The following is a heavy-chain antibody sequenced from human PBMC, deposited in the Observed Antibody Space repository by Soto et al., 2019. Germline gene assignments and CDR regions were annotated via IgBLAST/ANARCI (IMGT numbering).Heavy chain of an antibody. CDR2: IYHSGST. J-gene: IGHJ6*02. V-gene: IGHV4-38-2*01. Sequence: SETLSLTCAVSGYSISSGYYWGWIRQPPGKGLEWIGSIYHSGSTYYNPSLKSRVTISVDTSKNQSSLKLSSVTAADTAVYYCAISRGTTVNNYYYYHGMDVWGQGTTVTVSS. CDR1: GYSISSGYY. CDR3: AISRGTTVNNYYYYHGMDV. D-gene: IGHD4-17*01.